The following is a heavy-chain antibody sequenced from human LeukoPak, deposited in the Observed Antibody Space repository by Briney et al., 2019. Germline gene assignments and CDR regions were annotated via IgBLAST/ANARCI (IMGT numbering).Heavy chain of an antibody. CDR3: ARRAGGYSHPYDY. D-gene: IGHD4-23*01. CDR1: GFTVSDNY. V-gene: IGHV3-53*01. J-gene: IGHJ4*02. Sequence: GGSLRLSCAVSGFTVSDNYMSWVRQAPGKGLEWVSLIYSGDTTLYADSVKGRYTISRDISKNTLYLQMNSLRAEDTAVYYCARRAGGYSHPYDYWGQGILVTVSS. CDR2: IYSGDTT.